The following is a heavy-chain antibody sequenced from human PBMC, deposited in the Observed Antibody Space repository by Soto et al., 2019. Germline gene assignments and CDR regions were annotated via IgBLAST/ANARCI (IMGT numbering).Heavy chain of an antibody. CDR3: ARVYDFWGGYFFDY. J-gene: IGHJ4*02. D-gene: IGHD3-3*01. CDR2: INAGNGNT. V-gene: IGHV1-3*01. CDR1: GYTFTSYA. Sequence: ASVKVSCKASGYTFTSYAMHWVRQAPGQRLEWMGWINAGNGNTKYSQKFQGRVTITRDTSASTDYMELSSLRSEDTAVYYCARVYDFWGGYFFDYWGQGTLVTVSS.